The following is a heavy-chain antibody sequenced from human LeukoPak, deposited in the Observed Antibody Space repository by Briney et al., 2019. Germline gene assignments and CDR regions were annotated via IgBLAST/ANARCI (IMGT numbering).Heavy chain of an antibody. J-gene: IGHJ4*02. CDR3: ARASEGIGYFDT. D-gene: IGHD3-16*01. V-gene: IGHV4-59*01. CDR1: DASFSNDY. CDR2: IYHNGRT. Sequence: SETLSLTCTVSDASFSNDYWSWVRQAPGKGLEWIGYIYHNGRTNYNPSLKSRITMSIDTSQKQFSLKLISVTAADTAVYYCARASEGIGYFDTWGRGSLVTVSS.